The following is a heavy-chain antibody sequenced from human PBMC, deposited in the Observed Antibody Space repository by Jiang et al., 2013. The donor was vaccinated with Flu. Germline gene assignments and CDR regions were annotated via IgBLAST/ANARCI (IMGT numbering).Heavy chain of an antibody. V-gene: IGHV1-3*01. CDR3: ARDLSYGSGSYHYYYYMDV. J-gene: IGHJ6*03. D-gene: IGHD3-10*01. Sequence: GQRLEWMGWINAGNGNTKYSQKFQGRVTITRDTSASTAYMELSSLRSEDTAVYYCARDLSYGSGSYHYYYYMDVWGKGTTVTVSS. CDR2: INAGNGNT.